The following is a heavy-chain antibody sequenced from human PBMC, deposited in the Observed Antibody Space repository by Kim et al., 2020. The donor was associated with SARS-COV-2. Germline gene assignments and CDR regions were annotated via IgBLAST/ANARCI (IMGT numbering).Heavy chain of an antibody. J-gene: IGHJ4*02. Sequence: ASVKVSCKASGYSFSDYALYWVRQAPGQSLEWMGWINAGNGNTRYSQKFRARLTITRDPSASTVYMEMGGLRSEDTAVYFFAREGHCSGSLGFDNWGQGTLVTVSS. CDR3: AREGHCSGSLGFDN. CDR2: INAGNGNT. V-gene: IGHV1-3*01. D-gene: IGHD2-15*01. CDR1: GYSFSDYA.